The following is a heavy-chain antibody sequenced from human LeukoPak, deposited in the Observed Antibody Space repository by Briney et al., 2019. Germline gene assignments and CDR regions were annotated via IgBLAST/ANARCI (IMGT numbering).Heavy chain of an antibody. CDR2: MNPNSGNT. D-gene: IGHD5-12*01. CDR3: ARGRRYSGYGLCCYYYYYMDV. CDR1: GYTFTSYD. V-gene: IGHV1-8*01. Sequence: ASVKVSCKASGYTFTSYDINWVRQATGQGLEWMGWMNPNSGNTGYAQKFQGRVTMTRNTSISTAYMELSSLRSEDTAVYYCARGRRYSGYGLCCYYYYYMDVWGKGTTVTVSS. J-gene: IGHJ6*03.